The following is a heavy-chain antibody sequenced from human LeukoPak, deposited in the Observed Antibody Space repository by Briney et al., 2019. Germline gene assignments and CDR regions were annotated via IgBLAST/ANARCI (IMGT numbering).Heavy chain of an antibody. CDR3: ARTGIREYYFDY. CDR2: ITTSSTYI. J-gene: IGHJ4*02. Sequence: GGSLRLSCAASGFTFSTYNMNWVRQAPGKGLEWVSSITTSSTYIYYADSVKGRFTISRDNAKNSLYLQMNSLRAEDTAVYYCARTGIREYYFDYWGQGTLVTVSS. V-gene: IGHV3-21*01. D-gene: IGHD3-10*01. CDR1: GFTFSTYN.